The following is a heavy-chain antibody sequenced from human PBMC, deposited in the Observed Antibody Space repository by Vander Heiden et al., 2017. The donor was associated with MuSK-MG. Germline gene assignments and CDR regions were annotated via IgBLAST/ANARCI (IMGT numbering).Heavy chain of an antibody. Sequence: VQLVESGGGLVQPGGPLRLSCSASGFTFTAHYTAWGRQAAGKGLEWVGRIRNKADSHTTEYAASVKGRFTITRDDSKNSLYLQMNRLKTEDTAVYYCTRGYRGMDVWGKGTTVTVSS. CDR2: IRNKADSHTT. CDR3: TRGYRGMDV. V-gene: IGHV3-72*01. J-gene: IGHJ6*04. CDR1: GFTFTAHY. D-gene: IGHD6-13*01.